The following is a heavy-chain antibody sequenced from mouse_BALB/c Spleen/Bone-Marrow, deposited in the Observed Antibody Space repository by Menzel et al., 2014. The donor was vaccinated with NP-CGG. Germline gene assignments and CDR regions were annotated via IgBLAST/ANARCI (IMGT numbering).Heavy chain of an antibody. J-gene: IGHJ1*01. CDR2: ISSGSSTI. CDR3: AREGDYGNYWYFDV. D-gene: IGHD2-1*01. V-gene: IGHV5-17*02. Sequence: EVKLVESGGGLVQPGGSRKLSCAASGFTFSSFGMHWVRQAPEKGLEWVAYISSGSSTIYYADTVKGRFTISRDNPKNTLFLQMTSLRSEGTAMYYCAREGDYGNYWYFDVWGAGTTVTVSS. CDR1: GFTFSSFG.